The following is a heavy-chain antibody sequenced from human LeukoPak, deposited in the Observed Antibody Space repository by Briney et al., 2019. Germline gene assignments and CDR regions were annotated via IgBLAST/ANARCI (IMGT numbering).Heavy chain of an antibody. Sequence: GGTLRLSCAASGFSFSSYGISWVRQAPGKGLEWVSAISASGGTTYYADSVKGRFTISRDNSKNTLYLQMNSLRAEDTAVYYCAKDRSLWFGEFYFDYWGQGTLVTVSS. CDR2: ISASGGTT. CDR3: AKDRSLWFGEFYFDY. J-gene: IGHJ4*02. V-gene: IGHV3-23*01. D-gene: IGHD3-10*01. CDR1: GFSFSSYG.